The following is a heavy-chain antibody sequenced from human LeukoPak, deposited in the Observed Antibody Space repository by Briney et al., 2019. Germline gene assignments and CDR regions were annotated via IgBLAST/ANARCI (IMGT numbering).Heavy chain of an antibody. Sequence: SETLSLPCTVSGGSISSSGYYWGWIRQPPGKGLEWIASIYYSVSTYYNPSLKSRVTISVDTSKNQLSLKLSSLTAADTAVYYCARHEYSGSYYGLSWFDPWGQGTLVTVSS. CDR1: GGSISSSGYY. V-gene: IGHV4-39*01. CDR3: ARHEYSGSYYGLSWFDP. D-gene: IGHD1-26*01. J-gene: IGHJ5*02. CDR2: IYYSVST.